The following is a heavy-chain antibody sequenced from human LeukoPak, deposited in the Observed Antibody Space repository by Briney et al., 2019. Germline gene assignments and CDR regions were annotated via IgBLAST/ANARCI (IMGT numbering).Heavy chain of an antibody. V-gene: IGHV3-21*04. CDR1: GLSFSSYI. J-gene: IGHJ4*02. D-gene: IGHD3-10*01. Sequence: GGSLRLSCEASGLSFSSYIMNWVRRPPGKGLEWIASINNDGDKRYYADSVKGRFIISRDNAKKSLSLQMNSLTADDTAVYFCARGANYPDYWGQGTLVTVSS. CDR2: INNDGDKR. CDR3: ARGANYPDY.